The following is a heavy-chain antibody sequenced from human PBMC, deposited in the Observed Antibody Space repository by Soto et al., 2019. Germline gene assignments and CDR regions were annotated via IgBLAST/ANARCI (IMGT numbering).Heavy chain of an antibody. V-gene: IGHV3-23*01. D-gene: IGHD2-21*01. Sequence: EVQLLESGRGLVQPGGSLRLSCTASEFTFSNYAMSWVRQAPGKGLEWVSAISASGAATYYVNSVKGRFTISRDNSKNARYVQMSSLRAEDTGVYYCARCDVLSTTSGGWCDWFDPWGQGTLVTVSS. CDR2: ISASGAAT. CDR3: ARCDVLSTTSGGWCDWFDP. J-gene: IGHJ5*02. CDR1: EFTFSNYA.